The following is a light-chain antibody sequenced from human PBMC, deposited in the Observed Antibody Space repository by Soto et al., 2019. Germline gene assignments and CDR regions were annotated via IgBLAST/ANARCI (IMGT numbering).Light chain of an antibody. CDR2: EVS. V-gene: IGLV2-23*02. J-gene: IGLJ1*01. Sequence: QSALTQPASVSGSPGQSITISCTGTSSDVGSYNLISWYQQYPHKAPKLMIYEVSKRPSGLSNRFSGSKSGNTASLTISGLQAEDEADYYCCSYAGSSTFYVFGSGTKLTVL. CDR1: SSDVGSYNL. CDR3: CSYAGSSTFYV.